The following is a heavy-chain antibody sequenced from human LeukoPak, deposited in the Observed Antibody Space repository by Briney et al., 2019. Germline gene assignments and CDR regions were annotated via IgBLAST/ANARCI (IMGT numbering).Heavy chain of an antibody. CDR2: ISAYNGNT. CDR3: ARDSIPSNSSSWYDAFDI. Sequence: ASVKVSCKASGYTFTSYGISWVRQAPGQGLEWMGWISAYNGNTNYAQKLQGRVTMTTDASTSTAYMELRSLRSDDTAVYYCARDSIPSNSSSWYDAFDIWGQGTMVTVSS. CDR1: GYTFTSYG. V-gene: IGHV1-18*01. J-gene: IGHJ3*02. D-gene: IGHD6-13*01.